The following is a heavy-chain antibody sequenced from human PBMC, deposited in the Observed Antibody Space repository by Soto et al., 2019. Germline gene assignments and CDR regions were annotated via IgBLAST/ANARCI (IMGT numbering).Heavy chain of an antibody. CDR3: ARTPFYYDNNGDTDY. D-gene: IGHD3-22*01. J-gene: IGHJ4*02. Sequence: PSETLSLTCTVSGGSVSSGDYYWSWIRQHPGKGLEWIGYIYYSGSTHYNPSLKSRVTISVDTSKNQFSLKLTSLTAADTAVYYCARTPFYYDNNGDTDYWGQGTLVTVSS. CDR1: GGSVSSGDYY. CDR2: IYYSGST. V-gene: IGHV4-31*03.